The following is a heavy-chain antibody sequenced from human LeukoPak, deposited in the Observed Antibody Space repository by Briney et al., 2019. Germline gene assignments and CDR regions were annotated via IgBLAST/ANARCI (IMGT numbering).Heavy chain of an antibody. V-gene: IGHV3-7*01. CDR3: ARYSAAAGTGSWFDP. J-gene: IGHJ5*02. CDR1: GFTFSSYW. Sequence: GGSLRLSCAASGFTFSSYWMGWVRQAPGKGLEWVANIKQDGSEKYYVDSVKGRFTISRDNVKNSLYLQMNSLRAEETAVYYCARYSAAAGTGSWFDPWGQGTLVTVSS. CDR2: IKQDGSEK. D-gene: IGHD6-13*01.